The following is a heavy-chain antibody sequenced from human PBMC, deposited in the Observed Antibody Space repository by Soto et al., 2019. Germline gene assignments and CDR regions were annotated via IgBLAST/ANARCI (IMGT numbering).Heavy chain of an antibody. V-gene: IGHV3-23*01. Sequence: PGGSLRLSYAASGFTFSSYSMSWVRQAPGKGLEWVSGFSGSADNTYYADSVKGRFTISRDNSKNTLYLQMNSLRAEDTAVFYCARGYYYGSGSYYGMDVWGQGTTVTVSS. J-gene: IGHJ6*02. CDR1: GFTFSSYS. CDR3: ARGYYYGSGSYYGMDV. CDR2: FSGSADNT. D-gene: IGHD3-10*01.